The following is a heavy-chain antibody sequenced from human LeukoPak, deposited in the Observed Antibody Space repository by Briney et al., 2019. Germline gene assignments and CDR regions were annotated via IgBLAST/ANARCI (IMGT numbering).Heavy chain of an antibody. D-gene: IGHD3-22*01. J-gene: IGHJ3*02. Sequence: SQTLSLTCTVPGGSISSGDYYWSWIRQPPGKGREWIGYIYYSGSTYYNPSLKSRVTISVDTSKNQFSLKLSSVTAADTAVYYCARAYDSSGYYSQPNAFDIWGQGTMVTVSS. CDR2: IYYSGST. V-gene: IGHV4-30-4*01. CDR3: ARAYDSSGYYSQPNAFDI. CDR1: GGSISSGDYY.